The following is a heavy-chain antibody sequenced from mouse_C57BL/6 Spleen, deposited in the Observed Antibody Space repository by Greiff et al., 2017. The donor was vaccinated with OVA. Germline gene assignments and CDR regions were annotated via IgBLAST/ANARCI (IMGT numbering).Heavy chain of an antibody. CDR1: GYTFTSYW. CDR3: ARSPWGYYYFDG. Sequence: QVQLQQPGAELVKPGASVKLSCKASGYTFTSYWMHWVKQRPGQGLEWIGMIHPNSGSTNYNEKFKSKATLTVDKSSSTAYMQLSSLTSEDSAVYYCARSPWGYYYFDGWGTGTTVTVSS. J-gene: IGHJ1*03. D-gene: IGHD2-3*01. V-gene: IGHV1-64*01. CDR2: IHPNSGST.